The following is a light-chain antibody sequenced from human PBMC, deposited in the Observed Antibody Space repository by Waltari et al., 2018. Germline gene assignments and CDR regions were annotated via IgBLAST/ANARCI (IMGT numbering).Light chain of an antibody. CDR3: SSHSRTITLI. CDR2: DIN. Sequence: QSALTQPASVSGSLGQSITISCSGTSSDIGGYSYVSWYRQSPGKVPTLIIYDINQRPSEVHCRFAGSRSGTTATLTISGLQAEDEAHYFCSSHSRTITLIFGGGTKVTVL. J-gene: IGLJ2*01. CDR1: SSDIGGYSY. V-gene: IGLV2-14*03.